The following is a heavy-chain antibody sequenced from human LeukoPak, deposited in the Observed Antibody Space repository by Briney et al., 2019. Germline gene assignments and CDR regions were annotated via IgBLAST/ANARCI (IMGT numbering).Heavy chain of an antibody. CDR3: ARLLTGYYNIDY. D-gene: IGHD3-9*01. Sequence: SETLSLTCTVSGGSISSGGYYWSWIRQHPGKGLEWIGYIYYSGSTYYNPSLKSRVTISVDTSKNQFSLKLSSVTAADTAVYYCARLLTGYYNIDYWGQGTLVTVSS. V-gene: IGHV4-31*03. CDR2: IYYSGST. J-gene: IGHJ4*02. CDR1: GGSISSGGYY.